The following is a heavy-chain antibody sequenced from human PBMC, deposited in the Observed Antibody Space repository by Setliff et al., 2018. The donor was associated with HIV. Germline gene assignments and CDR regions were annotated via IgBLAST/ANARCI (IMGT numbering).Heavy chain of an antibody. CDR3: ARSPGVATITIFDD. CDR2: IYTSGST. J-gene: IGHJ4*02. V-gene: IGHV4-61*02. CDR1: GGSISSGRNY. Sequence: SETLSLTCTVSGGSISSGRNYWSWIRQTAGKGLEWIGRIYTSGSTNYNPSLKSRVTISVDTSKNQVSLKLSSVTAADTAVYYCARSPGVATITIFDDWGQGTLVTVS. D-gene: IGHD5-12*01.